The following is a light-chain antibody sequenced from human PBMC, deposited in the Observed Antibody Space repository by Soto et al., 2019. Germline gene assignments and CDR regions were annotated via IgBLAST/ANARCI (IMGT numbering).Light chain of an antibody. V-gene: IGKV1-5*01. CDR3: QQSYSTTWT. CDR1: QSTSSH. Sequence: DIHMTQSPSTLSASVGDRVTITCRASQSTSSHLAWYQQKPGKAPKLLIYDASSLESGVPSRFSGSGSGTEFTLTISSLQPDDFATYSCQQSYSTTWTFGQGTKVDIK. J-gene: IGKJ1*01. CDR2: DAS.